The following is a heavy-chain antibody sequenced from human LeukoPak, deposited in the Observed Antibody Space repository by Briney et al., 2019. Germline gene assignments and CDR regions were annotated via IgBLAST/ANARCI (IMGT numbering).Heavy chain of an antibody. Sequence: SETLSLTCTVSSDSIYSSNYYWSWIRQPPGKGLEWIGHIYYSGSTNYNPSFKSRVTISVDTSRNQFSLKLSSVTAADTAVYYCARRGAVYAGNDFDYWGQGTLVSVST. CDR1: SDSIYSSNYY. CDR2: IYYSGST. J-gene: IGHJ4*02. D-gene: IGHD4-23*01. CDR3: ARRGAVYAGNDFDY. V-gene: IGHV4-61*05.